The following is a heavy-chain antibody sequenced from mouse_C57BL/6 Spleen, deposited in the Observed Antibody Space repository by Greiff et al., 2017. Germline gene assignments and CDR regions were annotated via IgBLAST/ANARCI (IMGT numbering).Heavy chain of an antibody. J-gene: IGHJ1*03. CDR1: GYTFTSYW. D-gene: IGHD1-1*01. CDR3: ARSGYDYGSSWWYLDV. Sequence: QVQLQQPGAELVRPGSSVKLSCKASGYTFTSYWMDWVKQRPGQGLEWIGNIYPSDSQTHYNQKFKDKATLTVDKSSSTAYMQLSSLTSEDSAVYYCARSGYDYGSSWWYLDVWGTGTTVTVSS. V-gene: IGHV1-61*01. CDR2: IYPSDSQT.